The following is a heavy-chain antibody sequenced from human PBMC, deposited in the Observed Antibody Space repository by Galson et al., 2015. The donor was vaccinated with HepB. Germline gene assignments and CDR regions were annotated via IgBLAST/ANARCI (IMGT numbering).Heavy chain of an antibody. CDR1: GFTFDDYA. D-gene: IGHD3-3*01. Sequence: SLRLSCAASGFTFDDYAMHWVRQAPGKGLEWVSGISWNSGSIGYADSVKGRFTISRDNAKNSLYLQMNSLRAEDTALYYCAKGSGDFWSMGAFDIWGQGTMVTVSS. CDR3: AKGSGDFWSMGAFDI. J-gene: IGHJ3*02. CDR2: ISWNSGSI. V-gene: IGHV3-9*01.